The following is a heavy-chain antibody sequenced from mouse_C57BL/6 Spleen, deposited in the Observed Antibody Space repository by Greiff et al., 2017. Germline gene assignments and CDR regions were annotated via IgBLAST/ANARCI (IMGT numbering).Heavy chain of an antibody. V-gene: IGHV5-17*01. CDR2: ISSGSSTI. D-gene: IGHD1-1*01. CDR1: GFTFSDYG. J-gene: IGHJ4*01. CDR3: ARQDYGRAMDY. Sequence: DVQLVESGGGLVKPGGSLKLSCAASGFTFSDYGMHWVRQAPEKGLEWVAYISSGSSTIYYADTVKGRFTISRDNAKKTLFLQMTSRRSEDTAMYYCARQDYGRAMDYWGQGTSVTVSS.